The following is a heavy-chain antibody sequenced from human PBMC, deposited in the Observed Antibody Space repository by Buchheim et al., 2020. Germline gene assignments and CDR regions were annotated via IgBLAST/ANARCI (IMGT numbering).Heavy chain of an antibody. CDR1: GFTFSSYG. J-gene: IGHJ6*02. D-gene: IGHD2-21*02. Sequence: QVQLVESGGGVVQPGRSLRLSCAASGFTFSSYGMHWVRQAPGKGLEWVAVIWYDGSNKYYADSVKGRFTISRDNSKNTLYLQMNSLRAEDTAVYYCARDQGAIEVVTAIRGSNGMDVWGQGTT. CDR3: ARDQGAIEVVTAIRGSNGMDV. CDR2: IWYDGSNK. V-gene: IGHV3-33*01.